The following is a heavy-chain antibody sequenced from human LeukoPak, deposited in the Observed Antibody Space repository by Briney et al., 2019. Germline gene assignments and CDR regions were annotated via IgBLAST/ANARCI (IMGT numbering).Heavy chain of an antibody. D-gene: IGHD2-21*01. CDR3: ATDLGHSIHYFVS. J-gene: IGHJ4*02. V-gene: IGHV3-7*01. CDR1: GFSFGSYW. CDR2: IKQGGNEE. Sequence: GGSLRLSCAASGFSFGSYWMSWVRQAPGKGQEWVANIKQGGNEEFYVDSVKGRFTISRDNGKNSLYLHMHSLGAEDTAVYYCATDLGHSIHYFVSWGQGTLVTVSS.